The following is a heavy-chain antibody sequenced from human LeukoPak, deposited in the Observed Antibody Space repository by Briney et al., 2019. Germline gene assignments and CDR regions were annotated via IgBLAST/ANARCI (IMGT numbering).Heavy chain of an antibody. J-gene: IGHJ4*02. CDR2: INAGNGNT. CDR1: GYTFTSYA. V-gene: IGHV1-3*01. D-gene: IGHD6-13*01. CDR3: AREPGYSSSWYPDY. Sequence: ASVKVSCKASGYTFTSYAMHWVRQAPGQRLEWMGWINAGNGNTKYSQKFQSRVTITKDTSASTAYMELSSLRSEDTAVYYCAREPGYSSSWYPDYWGQGTLVTVSS.